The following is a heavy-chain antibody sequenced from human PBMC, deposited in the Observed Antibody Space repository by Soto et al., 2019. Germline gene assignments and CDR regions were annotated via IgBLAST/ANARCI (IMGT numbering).Heavy chain of an antibody. CDR3: ARDRHYCSGGSCYSSPVYFDY. V-gene: IGHV3-21*01. Sequence: GGSLRLSCAASGFTFSSYSMNWVRQAPGKGLEWVSSISSSSSYIYYADSVKGRFTISRDNAKNSLYLQMNSLRAEDTAVYYCARDRHYCSGGSCYSSPVYFDYRGQGTLVTVSS. CDR1: GFTFSSYS. J-gene: IGHJ4*02. D-gene: IGHD2-15*01. CDR2: ISSSSSYI.